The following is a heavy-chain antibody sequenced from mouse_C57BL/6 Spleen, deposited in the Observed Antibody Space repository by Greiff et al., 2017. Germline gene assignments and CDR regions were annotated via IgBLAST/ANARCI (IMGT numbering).Heavy chain of an antibody. Sequence: QVQLQQSGPELVKPGASVKISCKASGYAFSSSWMNWVKQRPGKGLEWIGRIYPGDGDTTYNGKFKGKSTLTADKSSSTAYMQLSSLTSEDSEVYFWARGYYDYDARYFDVWGTGTTVTVSS. J-gene: IGHJ1*03. CDR3: ARGYYDYDARYFDV. CDR1: GYAFSSSW. CDR2: IYPGDGDT. V-gene: IGHV1-82*01. D-gene: IGHD2-4*01.